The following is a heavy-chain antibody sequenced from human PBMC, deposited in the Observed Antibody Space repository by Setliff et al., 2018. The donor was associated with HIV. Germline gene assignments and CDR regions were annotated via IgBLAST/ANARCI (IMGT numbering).Heavy chain of an antibody. CDR2: ISINNGNS. J-gene: IGHJ4*02. D-gene: IGHD3-3*01. CDR3: ARVQHAVAYSFEWFLMDF. Sequence: ASVKVSCKASGYTISTSGISWVRQAPGQGLEWMGWISINNGNSNYGQQFQGRVTMTTDTSTNTAYMELRSLRSDDTAVYYCARVQHAVAYSFEWFLMDFWGQGTLVTVSS. V-gene: IGHV1-18*01. CDR1: GYTISTSG.